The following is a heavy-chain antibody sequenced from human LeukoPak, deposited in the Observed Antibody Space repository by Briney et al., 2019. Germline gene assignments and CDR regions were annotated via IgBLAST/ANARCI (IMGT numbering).Heavy chain of an antibody. CDR1: GFTFSNSA. Sequence: GGSLRLSCAASGFTFSNSAMSWVRQAPGKGLEWVSGISGRDGGTYYAASVKGRFTISRDNSKNTLYLQMNSLRAEDTAVYYCAKVDSGIVATGSPYFDYWGQGTLVTVSS. V-gene: IGHV3-23*01. CDR3: AKVDSGIVATGSPYFDY. CDR2: ISGRDGGT. D-gene: IGHD6-13*01. J-gene: IGHJ4*02.